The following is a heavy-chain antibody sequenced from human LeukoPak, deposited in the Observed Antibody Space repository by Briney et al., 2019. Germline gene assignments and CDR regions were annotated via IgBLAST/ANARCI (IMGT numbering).Heavy chain of an antibody. CDR2: INHSGST. V-gene: IGHV4-34*01. D-gene: IGHD4-11*01. CDR1: GGSFSGYD. J-gene: IGHJ6*04. CDR3: ATPTTHYYYYGMDV. Sequence: SETLSLTCAVYGGSFSGYDWSWIRQPPGKGLEWMGEINHSGSTNYNPSLKSRVTISVDTSKNQFSLKLSSVTAADTAVYYCATPTTHYYYYGMDVWGKGTTVTVSS.